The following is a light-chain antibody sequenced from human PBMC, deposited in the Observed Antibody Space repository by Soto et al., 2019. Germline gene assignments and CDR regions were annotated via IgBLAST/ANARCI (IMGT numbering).Light chain of an antibody. J-gene: IGKJ5*01. CDR3: HQRSTWPPIT. CDR1: QNIDIY. Sequence: VLTQSPATLSLSPGERATLSCRASQNIDIYLAWYQQKPGQAPRLLIYDASNRATGIPARFSGSGSGTDFTLTISSLEPEDFAVYYCHQRSTWPPITLGQGTRLEIK. CDR2: DAS. V-gene: IGKV3-11*01.